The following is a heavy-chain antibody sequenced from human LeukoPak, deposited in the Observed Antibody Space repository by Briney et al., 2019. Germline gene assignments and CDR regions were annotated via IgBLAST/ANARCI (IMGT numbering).Heavy chain of an antibody. CDR1: GGTFSSYA. CDR3: ARDVSPLIVGATQNWFDP. V-gene: IGHV1-69*04. J-gene: IGHJ5*02. Sequence: GSSVKVSFKSSGGTFSSYAISWVRQAPGQGLEWMGRIIPILGIANYAQKFQGRVTITADKSTSTAYMELSSLRSEDTAVYYCARDVSPLIVGATQNWFDPWGQGTLVTVSS. D-gene: IGHD1-26*01. CDR2: IIPILGIA.